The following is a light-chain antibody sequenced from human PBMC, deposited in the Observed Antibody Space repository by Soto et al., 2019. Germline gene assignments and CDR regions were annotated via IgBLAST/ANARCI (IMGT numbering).Light chain of an antibody. CDR3: QQRSNWPKT. CDR1: KSVSSY. Sequence: EIVLTQSPATVSLSPGERATLSCRASKSVSSYLAWYQQKPGQAPRLLIYDASNRATGIPARFSGSGSGTDFTLTISSLEPEDSAIYYCQQRSNWPKTFGQGTKVEIK. J-gene: IGKJ1*01. CDR2: DAS. V-gene: IGKV3-11*01.